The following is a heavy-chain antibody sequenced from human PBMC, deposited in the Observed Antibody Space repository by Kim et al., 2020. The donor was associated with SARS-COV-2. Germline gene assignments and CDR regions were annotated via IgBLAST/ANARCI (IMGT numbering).Heavy chain of an antibody. CDR2: INSDGSST. J-gene: IGHJ6*02. CDR1: GFTFSSYW. V-gene: IGHV3-74*01. Sequence: GGSLRLSCAASGFTFSSYWMHWVRQAPGKGLVWVSRINSDGSSTSYADSVKGRFTISRDNAKNTLYLQMNSLRAEDTAVYYCARDRGRAASGYYYYGMDVWGQGTTVTVSS. CDR3: ARDRGRAASGYYYYGMDV. D-gene: IGHD3-3*01.